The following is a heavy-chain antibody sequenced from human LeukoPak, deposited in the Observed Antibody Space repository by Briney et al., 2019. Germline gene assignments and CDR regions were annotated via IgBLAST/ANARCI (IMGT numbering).Heavy chain of an antibody. Sequence: GGSLRLSCAASGFTFSSYSMHWVRQAPGKGLEWVAIISYDGGNQYYADSVKGRFTISRDDSKNTLSLQMNSLRAEDTAVYYCAREDMLDYWGQGTLVTVSS. J-gene: IGHJ4*02. CDR1: GFTFSSYS. CDR3: AREDMLDY. CDR2: ISYDGGNQ. D-gene: IGHD2-15*01. V-gene: IGHV3-30-3*01.